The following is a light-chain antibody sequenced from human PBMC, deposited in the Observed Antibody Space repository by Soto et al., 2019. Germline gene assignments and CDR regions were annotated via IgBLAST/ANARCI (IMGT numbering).Light chain of an antibody. V-gene: IGKV3D-15*01. CDR2: DAS. CDR3: QQYNDWVT. Sequence: VMTQSPGTLSVSPGETATLSCVTSQSVGTNLAWYQQKPGQPPRLLIYDASTRATGIPARFRGSGSGTEFTLTISYLRPEDFAVYFCQQYNDWVTFGGGTKVDIK. J-gene: IGKJ4*01. CDR1: QSVGTN.